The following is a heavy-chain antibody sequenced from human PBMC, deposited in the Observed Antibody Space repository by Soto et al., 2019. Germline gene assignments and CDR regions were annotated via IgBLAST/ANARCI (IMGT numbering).Heavy chain of an antibody. J-gene: IGHJ6*02. D-gene: IGHD2-2*01. CDR2: ISSSSSYI. V-gene: IGHV3-21*01. Sequence: GGSLRLSCAASGFTFSSYSMNWVRQAPGKGLEWVSSISSSSSYIYYADSVKGRFTISRDNAKNSLYLQMNSLRAEDTAVYYCARGNPPLYDIVVGPAAMDYYGMDVWGQGTTVTVSS. CDR1: GFTFSSYS. CDR3: ARGNPPLYDIVVGPAAMDYYGMDV.